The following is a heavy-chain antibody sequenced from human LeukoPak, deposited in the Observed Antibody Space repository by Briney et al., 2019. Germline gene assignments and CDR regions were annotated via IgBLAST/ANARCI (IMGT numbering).Heavy chain of an antibody. CDR3: ATVRLVYGINSALPY. V-gene: IGHV3-13*01. J-gene: IGHJ4*02. CDR1: GFTLGSHV. CDR2: VSSGFHA. D-gene: IGHD4-23*01. Sequence: GGSLRLSCTASGFTLGSHVMHWVRQIPGQGLEWVAAVSSGFHAFFADSVQGRFTVSREDARNSLYLQMNSLRAEDTAVYYCATVRLVYGINSALPYWGQGTLVTVSS.